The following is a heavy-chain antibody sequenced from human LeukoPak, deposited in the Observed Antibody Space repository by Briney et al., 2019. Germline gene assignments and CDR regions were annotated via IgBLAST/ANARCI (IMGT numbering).Heavy chain of an antibody. V-gene: IGHV4-30-2*01. CDR2: IYHSGST. D-gene: IGHD4-17*01. CDR1: GGSISSGGYS. Sequence: SQTLSLTCAVSGGSISSGGYSWSWIRQPPGKGLEWIGYIYHSGSTYYNPSLKSRVTISVDRSKNQFSLKLGSVTAADTAVYYCAMYGDYFDYWGQGTLVTVSS. J-gene: IGHJ4*02. CDR3: AMYGDYFDY.